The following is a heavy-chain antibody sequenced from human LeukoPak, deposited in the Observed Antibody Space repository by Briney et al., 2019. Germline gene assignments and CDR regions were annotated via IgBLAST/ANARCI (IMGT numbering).Heavy chain of an antibody. Sequence: SETLSLTCTVSGGSISSSSYSWGWIRQPPGKGLDWIGSIYYSGSTYYNPSLKSRVTISVDTSKNQFSLKLSSVTAADTAVYYCARPQHIAAGGTLGASWFDPWGKGTLVTVSS. D-gene: IGHD6-13*01. CDR3: ARPQHIAAGGTLGASWFDP. J-gene: IGHJ5*02. CDR2: IYYSGST. V-gene: IGHV4-39*01. CDR1: GGSISSSSYS.